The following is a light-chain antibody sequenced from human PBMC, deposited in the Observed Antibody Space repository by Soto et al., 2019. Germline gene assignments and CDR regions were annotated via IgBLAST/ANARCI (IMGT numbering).Light chain of an antibody. CDR2: LNSDGSH. V-gene: IGLV4-69*01. J-gene: IGLJ2*01. CDR1: SGHSNYA. CDR3: QTWGAGLYVV. Sequence: QLVLTQSPSASASLGASVKLTYTLSSGHSNYAIAWHQQQPEKGPRYLMKLNSDGSHSKGDGLPDRFSGSSSGAERYLTISSLQSEDEADYYCQTWGAGLYVVFGGGTKLTVL.